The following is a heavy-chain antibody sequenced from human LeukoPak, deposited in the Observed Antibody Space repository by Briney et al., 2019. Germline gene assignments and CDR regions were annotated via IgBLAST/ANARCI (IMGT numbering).Heavy chain of an antibody. CDR2: ISYSSSYI. CDR3: ARVICICTSCYVHRFYYGMDV. J-gene: IGHJ6*02. V-gene: IGHV3-21*01. Sequence: PGGSLRVSCAASGFTCSSYSMNWVRQAPGKGLEWVSSISYSSSYIYYADSVKGRFTISRDNTKNSLYLHLNSLRAEDTALYYCARVICICTSCYVHRFYYGMDVWGQGTTVTVSS. CDR1: GFTCSSYS. D-gene: IGHD2-2*01.